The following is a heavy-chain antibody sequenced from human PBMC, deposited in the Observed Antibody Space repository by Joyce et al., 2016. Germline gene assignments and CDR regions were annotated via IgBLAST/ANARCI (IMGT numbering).Heavy chain of an antibody. V-gene: IGHV3-74*01. CDR2: INTDGSRT. CDR3: VRGISARPGGPNWFDP. D-gene: IGHD6-6*01. J-gene: IGHJ5*02. CDR1: GFSFSGYW. Sequence: EVQLVESGGGLVQPGGSLRLSCAASGFSFSGYWIHWVRQAPGKGLVWVSRINTDGSRTRFADSGKGRFTISRDNAKNTLYLQMNSLRAEDTAVYYCVRGISARPGGPNWFDPWGQGTLVTVSS.